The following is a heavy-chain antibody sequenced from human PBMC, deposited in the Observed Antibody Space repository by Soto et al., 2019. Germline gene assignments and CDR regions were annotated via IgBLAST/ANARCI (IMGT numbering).Heavy chain of an antibody. J-gene: IGHJ5*01. CDR3: AKDRETFPVTSTQDS. V-gene: IGHV3-33*06. CDR2: IWYDGSNK. Sequence: GGSLRLSCAASGFTFTSYAFHWVRQAPGKGLEWVAVIWYDGSNKYYADSVRGRFTVSRDDSKNTVSLQMNSLRVEDTAVYYCAKDRETFPVTSTQDSWGRGTLVTISS. CDR1: GFTFTSYA. D-gene: IGHD2-21*02.